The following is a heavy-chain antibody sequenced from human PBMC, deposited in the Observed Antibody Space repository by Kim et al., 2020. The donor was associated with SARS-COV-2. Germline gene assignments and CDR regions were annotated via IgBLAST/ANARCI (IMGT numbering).Heavy chain of an antibody. V-gene: IGHV3-30*04. Sequence: GGSLRLSCAASGFTFSSYAMHWVRQAPGKGLEWVAVISYDGSNKYYADSVKGRFTISRDNSKNTLYLQMNSLRAEDTAVYYCARDPGVFCSSTSCYPSYFDYWGQGTLVTVSS. CDR3: ARDPGVFCSSTSCYPSYFDY. D-gene: IGHD2-2*01. CDR1: GFTFSSYA. CDR2: ISYDGSNK. J-gene: IGHJ4*02.